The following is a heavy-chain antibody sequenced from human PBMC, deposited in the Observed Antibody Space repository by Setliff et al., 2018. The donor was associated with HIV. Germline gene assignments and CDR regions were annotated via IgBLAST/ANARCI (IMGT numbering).Heavy chain of an antibody. J-gene: IGHJ4*02. CDR3: ARLMKTYYYDTSGYYAPWGNFDH. CDR1: GFSLSNTRMG. D-gene: IGHD3-22*01. CDR2: IFSDDEK. Sequence: GPTLVNPTETLTLTCTVSGFSLSNTRMGVSWIRQPPGKALEWLTHIFSDDEKSYSTSLKSRLTISKDTSKSQVVLTMTNLDPVDTATYYCARLMKTYYYDTSGYYAPWGNFDHWGQGALVTVSS. V-gene: IGHV2-26*01.